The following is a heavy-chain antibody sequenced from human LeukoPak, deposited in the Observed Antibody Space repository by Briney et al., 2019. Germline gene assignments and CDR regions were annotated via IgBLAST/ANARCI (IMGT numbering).Heavy chain of an antibody. CDR3: ARWEVRLNAFEM. D-gene: IGHD3-10*01. CDR1: GGSISSGSYY. J-gene: IGHJ3*02. Sequence: SETLSLTCTVSGGSISSGSYYWSWIRQPAGKGLEWIGRIYTSGSTNYNPSLKSRVTISVDTSKNQFSLKLSSVTAADTAVYYCARWEVRLNAFEMWGQGTMVTVSS. V-gene: IGHV4-61*02. CDR2: IYTSGST.